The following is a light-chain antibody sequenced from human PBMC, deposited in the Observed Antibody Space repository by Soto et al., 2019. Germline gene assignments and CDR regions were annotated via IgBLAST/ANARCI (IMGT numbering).Light chain of an antibody. J-gene: IGLJ3*02. CDR2: EVS. CDR1: SSDVVGYNY. CDR3: FSYTTSSTLV. Sequence: QSALTQPASLSGSPGQSITISCTGTSSDVVGYNYVSWYQQHPAKAPKLMIYEVSNRPSGVSHRFSGAKSGNTASLTISGLQAEDEADYYCFSYTTSSTLVFGGGTKLTVL. V-gene: IGLV2-14*01.